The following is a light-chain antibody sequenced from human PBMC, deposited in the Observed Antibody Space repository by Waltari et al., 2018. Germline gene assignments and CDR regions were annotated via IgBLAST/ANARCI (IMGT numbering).Light chain of an antibody. V-gene: IGLV1-47*01. CDR3: AAWNSGLSVSYV. CDR2: RTA. Sequence: QSVLSQPPSASATPGQRVTISCSGTDSNIGTNSVFWYQHVPGQAPRLHIYRTAPRPSGIPDRFSGSKSGTSASLAITGLRSEDEADYYCAAWNSGLSVSYVFGSGTKVTV. J-gene: IGLJ1*01. CDR1: DSNIGTNS.